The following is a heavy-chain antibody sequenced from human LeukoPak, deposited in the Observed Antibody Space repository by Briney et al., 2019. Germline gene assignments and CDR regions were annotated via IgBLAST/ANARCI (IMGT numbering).Heavy chain of an antibody. CDR2: FDPEDGET. CDR1: GYTLTELS. J-gene: IGHJ4*02. Sequence: ASVKVSCKVSGYTLTELSMHWVRQAPGKGREWMGGFDPEDGETIYAQKFQGRVTMTEDTSTDTAYMELSSLRSEDTAVYYCATGGCSGGSCYLFRYWGQGTLVTVSS. D-gene: IGHD2-15*01. CDR3: ATGGCSGGSCYLFRY. V-gene: IGHV1-24*01.